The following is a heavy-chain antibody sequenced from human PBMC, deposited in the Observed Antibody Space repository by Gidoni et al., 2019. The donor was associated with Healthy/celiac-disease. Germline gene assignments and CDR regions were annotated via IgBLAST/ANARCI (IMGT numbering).Heavy chain of an antibody. CDR3: ARDRMAGRPDFYYYYGMDV. CDR2: IWYDGSNK. D-gene: IGHD6-19*01. J-gene: IGHJ6*02. CDR1: GFPFSSSG. V-gene: IGHV3-33*01. Sequence: QVQLVESGGGVVQPGRSLRLSCAASGFPFSSSGMHWVRQAPGKGLEWVAVIWYDGSNKYYADSVKGRFTISRDNSKNTLYLQMNSLRAEDTAVYYCARDRMAGRPDFYYYYGMDVWGQGTTVTVSS.